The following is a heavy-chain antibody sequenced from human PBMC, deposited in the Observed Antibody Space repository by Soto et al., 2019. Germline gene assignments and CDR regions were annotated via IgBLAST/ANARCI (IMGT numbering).Heavy chain of an antibody. CDR2: IYKSATT. V-gene: IGHV4-30-4*01. J-gene: IGHJ5*01. D-gene: IGHD7-27*01. Sequence: NPSETLSLTCSVSGDSISNLDYFWAWIRQPPGQALEYIEYIYKSATTYYNPSFESRVAISVDTSKSQFSLNVTSVTAADTAVYFCARGRYCLTGRCFPNWFDSWAREPWSPSPQ. CDR3: ARGRYCLTGRCFPNWFDS. CDR1: GDSISNLDYF.